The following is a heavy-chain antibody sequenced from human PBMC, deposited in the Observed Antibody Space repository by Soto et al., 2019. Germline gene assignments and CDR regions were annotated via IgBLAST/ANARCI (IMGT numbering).Heavy chain of an antibody. J-gene: IGHJ6*02. CDR2: ISAYNGNT. Sequence: ASLNRDCKTSGYTLTVDVVSWVRHAPGQGLEWMGWISAYNGNTNYAQKLQGRVTMTTDTSTSTAYMELRSLRSDDTAVYYCARDGEGTGRSTPLYYYYSGMDVWGQGTTVTVSS. CDR3: ARDGEGTGRSTPLYYYYSGMDV. CDR1: GYTLTVDV. V-gene: IGHV1-18*01. D-gene: IGHD3-10*01.